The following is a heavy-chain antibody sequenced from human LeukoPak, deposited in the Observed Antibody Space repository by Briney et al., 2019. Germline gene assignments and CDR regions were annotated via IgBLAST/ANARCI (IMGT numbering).Heavy chain of an antibody. CDR2: ISSSSYI. CDR3: ARDSYSSGWYY. V-gene: IGHV3-21*01. Sequence: GGSLRLSCAASGFTFSSYSMNWVRQAPGKGLEWVSSISSSSYIYYADSVKGRFTISRDNAKNSLYLQMNSLRAEDTAVYYCARDSYSSGWYYWGQGTLVTVSS. D-gene: IGHD6-19*01. J-gene: IGHJ4*02. CDR1: GFTFSSYS.